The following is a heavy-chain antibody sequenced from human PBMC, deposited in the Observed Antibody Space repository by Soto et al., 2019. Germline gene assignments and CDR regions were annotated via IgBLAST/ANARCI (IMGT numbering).Heavy chain of an antibody. D-gene: IGHD3-10*01. CDR1: GGIFSTYA. CDR2: IIPIFGTP. CDR3: ARDRDDYGSGNYYNRIDF. V-gene: IGHV1-69*01. J-gene: IGHJ4*02. Sequence: QVQLVESGAEVKKPGSSVKVSCKASGGIFSTYAISWLRQAPGHGLEWMGGIIPIFGTPNYAQRFQGRVTITADESTSTAYMELSRLRSEDTAVYSCARDRDDYGSGNYYNRIDFWGQGTLVTVSS.